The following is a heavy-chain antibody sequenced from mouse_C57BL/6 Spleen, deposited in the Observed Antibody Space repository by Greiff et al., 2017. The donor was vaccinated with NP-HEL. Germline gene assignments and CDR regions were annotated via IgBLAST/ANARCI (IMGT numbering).Heavy chain of an antibody. CDR3: GRDYDGGFAY. V-gene: IGHV1-4*01. CDR1: GYTFTSYT. Sequence: VQLQQSGAELARPGASVKMSCKASGYTFTSYTMHWVKQRPGQGLEWIGYINPSSGYTKYNQKVKDKATLTADKSSSTAYMQLSSLTSEDSAVYYCGRDYDGGFAYWGQGTLVTVSA. J-gene: IGHJ3*01. D-gene: IGHD2-4*01. CDR2: INPSSGYT.